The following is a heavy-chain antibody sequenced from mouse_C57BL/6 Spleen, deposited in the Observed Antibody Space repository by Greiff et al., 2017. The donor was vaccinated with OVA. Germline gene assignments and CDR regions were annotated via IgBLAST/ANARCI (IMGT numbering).Heavy chain of an antibody. CDR2: INPYNGGT. CDR1: GYTFTDYY. V-gene: IGHV1-19*01. J-gene: IGHJ4*01. D-gene: IGHD1-1*01. CDR3: ARSDGSTAMDY. Sequence: VQLQQSGPVLVKPGASVKMPCKASGYTFTDYYMNWVKQSHGKSLEWIGVINPYNGGTSYNQKFKGKATLTVDKSSSTAYMELNSLTSEDSAVYYCARSDGSTAMDYWGQGTSVTVSS.